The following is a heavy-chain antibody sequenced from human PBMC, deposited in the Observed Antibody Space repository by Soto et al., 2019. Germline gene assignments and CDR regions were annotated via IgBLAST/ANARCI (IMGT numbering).Heavy chain of an antibody. Sequence: TLSLTCTVSGGSIGSGGYYWSWIRQHPGKGLEWIGYIYYSGSTYYNPSLKSRVTISVDTSKNQFSLKLSSVTAADTAVYYCARLGDSQSDYWGQGTLVTVSS. V-gene: IGHV4-31*03. CDR1: GGSIGSGGYY. CDR3: ARLGDSQSDY. J-gene: IGHJ4*02. D-gene: IGHD3-16*01. CDR2: IYYSGST.